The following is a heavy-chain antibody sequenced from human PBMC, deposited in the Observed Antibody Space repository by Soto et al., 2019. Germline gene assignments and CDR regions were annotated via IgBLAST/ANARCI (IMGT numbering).Heavy chain of an antibody. CDR3: AKGIHSWSSYFDY. CDR1: GFTFSSYA. Sequence: EVQLLESGGGLVQPGGSLRLSCAASGFTFSSYAMSWVRQAPGKGLGWVSAISGSGGSTYYADSVKGRFTISRDNSKNTLYLQMNSLRAEDTAVYYCAKGIHSWSSYFDYWGQGTLVTVSS. D-gene: IGHD6-13*01. CDR2: ISGSGGST. J-gene: IGHJ4*02. V-gene: IGHV3-23*01.